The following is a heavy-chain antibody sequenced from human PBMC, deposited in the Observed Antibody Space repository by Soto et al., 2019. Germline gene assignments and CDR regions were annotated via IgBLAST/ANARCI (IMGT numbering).Heavy chain of an antibody. CDR1: GVSINDGAYY. CDR3: ARSYYGDYGSQPDH. J-gene: IGHJ4*02. CDR2: IRYNGNT. Sequence: QVQLQESGTGLVKPAQTLSLTCTVSGVSINDGAYYWNWVRQHPEKGLEWIGYIRYNGNTYYNPSLKSRVIISLDTCKNQLSLMLSSVTAADTAMYYCARSYYGDYGSQPDHWGQGTPVTVSS. V-gene: IGHV4-31*03. D-gene: IGHD4-17*01.